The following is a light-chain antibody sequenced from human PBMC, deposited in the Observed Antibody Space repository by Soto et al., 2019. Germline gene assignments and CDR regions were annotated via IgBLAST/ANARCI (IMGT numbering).Light chain of an antibody. J-gene: IGKJ1*01. CDR1: QSISSW. Sequence: DIQMTQSPPTLSASVGDRVTITCRASQSISSWLAWFQQKPGKAPKLLIYDASNLQSGVPSRFSGSGSGTEFTLTISSLQPDDFATYYCQQYNSYSVTFGQGTKVEFK. CDR3: QQYNSYSVT. V-gene: IGKV1-5*01. CDR2: DAS.